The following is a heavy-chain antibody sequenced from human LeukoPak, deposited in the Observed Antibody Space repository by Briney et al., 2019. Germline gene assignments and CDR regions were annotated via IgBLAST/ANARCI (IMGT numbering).Heavy chain of an antibody. D-gene: IGHD3-9*01. CDR3: AGLTGYLLFDY. CDR1: GGSLSGYY. V-gene: IGHV4-34*01. J-gene: IGHJ4*02. CDR2: INHSGST. Sequence: SETLSLTCAVYGGSLSGYYWSWIRQPPGKGLEWIGEINHSGSTNYNPSLKSRVTISVDTSKNQFSLKLSSVTAADTAVYYCAGLTGYLLFDYWGQGTLVTVSS.